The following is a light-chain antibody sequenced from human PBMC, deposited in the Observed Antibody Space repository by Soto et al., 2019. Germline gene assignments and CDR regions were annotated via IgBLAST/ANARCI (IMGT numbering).Light chain of an antibody. CDR2: AAS. J-gene: IGKJ3*01. CDR1: QSISSY. CDR3: QQSYSTPLS. Sequence: DIQMTQSPSSLSASVGDRVSITCRASQSISSYLNWYQQKPGKAPTLLIHAASSLQSGVPSRFSGGGSGTDFTLTISSLQHEDFATYYCQQSYSTPLSFGPGTTVHIK. V-gene: IGKV1-39*01.